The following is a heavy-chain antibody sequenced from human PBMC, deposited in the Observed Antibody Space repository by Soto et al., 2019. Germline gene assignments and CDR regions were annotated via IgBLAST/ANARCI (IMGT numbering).Heavy chain of an antibody. Sequence: EVQLVETGGGLIQPGGSLRLSCAASGFTVSSNYMSWVRQARGKGLEWVSVIYSGGSTYYADSVKGRFTISRDNPTNTLDLQMNSLRAEDTAVYYCARDMLGPFVYWGQGTLVTVAS. CDR1: GFTVSSNY. V-gene: IGHV3-53*02. J-gene: IGHJ4*02. D-gene: IGHD2-8*01. CDR2: IYSGGST. CDR3: ARDMLGPFVY.